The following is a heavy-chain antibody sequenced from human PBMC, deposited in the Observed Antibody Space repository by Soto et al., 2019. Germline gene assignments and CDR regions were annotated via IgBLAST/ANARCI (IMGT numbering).Heavy chain of an antibody. CDR3: AKGAIFGVAVDDAFDI. CDR2: ISGSGGST. J-gene: IGHJ3*02. V-gene: IGHV3-23*01. D-gene: IGHD3-3*01. CDR1: GFTFSSYA. Sequence: GGSLRLSCAASGFTFSSYAMSWVRQAPGKGLEWVSAISGSGGSTYYADSVKGRFTISRDNSKNTLYLQMNSLGAEDTAVYYCAKGAIFGVAVDDAFDIWGQGTMVTVSS.